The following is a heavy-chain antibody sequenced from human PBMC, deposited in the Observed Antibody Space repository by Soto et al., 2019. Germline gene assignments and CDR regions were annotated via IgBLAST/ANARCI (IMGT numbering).Heavy chain of an antibody. V-gene: IGHV3-73*01. CDR2: IRTKTNNYAT. Sequence: EVQLVESGGGLVQPGGSLKLSCAAAGFTLSGSTVHWVRQASGKGLEWIGHIRTKTNNYATAYGESVKGRFTLSRDDSKNTAYLQMYSLQTEDTAVYYCSRGKPTYFDTWGQGTLVIVSS. CDR3: SRGKPTYFDT. J-gene: IGHJ4*02. D-gene: IGHD1-26*01. CDR1: GFTLSGST.